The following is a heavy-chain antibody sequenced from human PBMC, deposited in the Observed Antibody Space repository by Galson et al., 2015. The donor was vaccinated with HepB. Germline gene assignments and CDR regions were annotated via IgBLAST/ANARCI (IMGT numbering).Heavy chain of an antibody. CDR3: ARVRFLETSFDAFDI. Sequence: SLRLSCAASGFTFSSYGMHWVRQAPGKGLEWVAVIWYDGSNKYYADSVKGRFTISRDNSKNTLYLQMNSLRAEDTAVYYCARVRFLETSFDAFDIWGRGTMVTVSS. CDR2: IWYDGSNK. V-gene: IGHV3-33*01. CDR1: GFTFSSYG. D-gene: IGHD3-3*01. J-gene: IGHJ3*02.